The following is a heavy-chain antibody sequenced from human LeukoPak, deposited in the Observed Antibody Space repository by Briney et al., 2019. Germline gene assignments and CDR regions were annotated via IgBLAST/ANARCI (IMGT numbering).Heavy chain of an antibody. CDR1: GFTFDDYG. V-gene: IGHV3-7*05. D-gene: IGHD3-10*01. CDR2: IKQDGSEK. Sequence: GGSLRLSCAASGFTFDDYGMSWVRLAPGKGLEWVANIKQDGSEKYYVDSVKGRFTISRDNAKNSLYLQMNSLRAEDTAFYYCATGGSTHDHFAYWGQGTLVTVSS. J-gene: IGHJ4*02. CDR3: ATGGSTHDHFAY.